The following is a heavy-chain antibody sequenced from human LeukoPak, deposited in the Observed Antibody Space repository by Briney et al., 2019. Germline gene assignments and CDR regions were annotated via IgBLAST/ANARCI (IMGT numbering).Heavy chain of an antibody. J-gene: IGHJ4*02. CDR2: FDPEDGET. CDR1: GYTLTELS. D-gene: IGHD2-2*01. V-gene: IGHV1-24*01. CDR3: ATSYQLLEYFDY. Sequence: ASVKVSCKVSGYTLTELSMHWVRQAPGKGLEWMAGFDPEDGETTYAQKFQGRVTTTEDKSTDTAYMEMSSLRSEDTAVYYCATSYQLLEYFDYWGQGTLVTVSS.